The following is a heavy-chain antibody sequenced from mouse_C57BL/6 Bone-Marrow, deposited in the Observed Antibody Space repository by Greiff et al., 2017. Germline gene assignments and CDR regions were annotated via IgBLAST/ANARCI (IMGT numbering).Heavy chain of an antibody. Sequence: QVQLQQPGAELVMPGASVKLSCKASGYTFTSYWMHWVKQRPGQGLEWIGEIDPSDSYTNYNQKFKGKSTLTVDKSSSTAYMQLSSLTSEDAAVYYCASTGVSYYGNYDAMDYWGQGTSVTVSS. D-gene: IGHD2-10*01. CDR2: IDPSDSYT. CDR1: GYTFTSYW. V-gene: IGHV1-69*01. CDR3: ASTGVSYYGNYDAMDY. J-gene: IGHJ4*01.